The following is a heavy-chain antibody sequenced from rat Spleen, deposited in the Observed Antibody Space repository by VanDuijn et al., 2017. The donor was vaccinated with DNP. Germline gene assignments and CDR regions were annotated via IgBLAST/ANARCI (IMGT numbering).Heavy chain of an antibody. V-gene: IGHV5-29*01. CDR1: GFTFSDYY. Sequence: EVQLVESDGGLVQPGRSLKLSCAASGFTFSDYYMAWVRQAPAKGLEWVATISHDGSHKYYRYSVKGRFTISRDNTKNTLYLQMDSLRSEDTATYYWASLWTLAYWGQGTLVTVSS. CDR2: ISHDGSHK. CDR3: ASLWTLAY. J-gene: IGHJ3*01. D-gene: IGHD1-6*01.